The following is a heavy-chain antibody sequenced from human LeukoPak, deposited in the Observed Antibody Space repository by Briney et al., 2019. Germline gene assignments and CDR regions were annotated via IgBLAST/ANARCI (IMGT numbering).Heavy chain of an antibody. Sequence: SETLSLTCTVFGVSVTTSGYYGAWIRQPPGRGLEWIGSIPYNGITYYKPSLRGRVTISGDTAKNQFSLKLSSVTAADTAVYYCARHNDYASLMDVWGQGTTVTVSS. J-gene: IGHJ6*02. CDR2: IPYNGIT. CDR3: ARHNDYASLMDV. D-gene: IGHD2-2*01. CDR1: GVSVTTSGYY. V-gene: IGHV4-39*01.